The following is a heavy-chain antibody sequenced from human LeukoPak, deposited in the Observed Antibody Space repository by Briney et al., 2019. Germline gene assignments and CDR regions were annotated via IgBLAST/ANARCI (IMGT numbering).Heavy chain of an antibody. CDR3: ARSESLDY. V-gene: IGHV5-51*01. CDR2: IYPGDSDI. CDR1: GYRFISYW. D-gene: IGHD3-10*01. J-gene: IGHJ4*02. Sequence: GESLKISCKGSGYRFISYWIGWVRQMPGKGLEWMAMIYPGDSDIRYSPSFQGQVSISADKSISTAYLHWSSLKASDTAMYYCARSESLDYWGQGTLVTVSS.